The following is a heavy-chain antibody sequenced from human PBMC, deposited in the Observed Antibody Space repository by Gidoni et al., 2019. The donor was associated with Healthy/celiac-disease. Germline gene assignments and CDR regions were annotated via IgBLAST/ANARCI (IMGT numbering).Heavy chain of an antibody. D-gene: IGHD2-21*01. CDR3: AKDIQHKYYFDY. CDR1: GFTFDDYA. V-gene: IGHV3-9*01. CDR2: ISWNSGSI. J-gene: IGHJ4*02. Sequence: EVQLVESGGGLVQPGRSLRLSCAASGFTFDDYAMHWVRQAPGKGLEWVSGISWNSGSIGYADSVKGRFTISRDNAKNSLYLQMNSLRAEDTALYYCAKDIQHKYYFDYWGQGTLVTVSS.